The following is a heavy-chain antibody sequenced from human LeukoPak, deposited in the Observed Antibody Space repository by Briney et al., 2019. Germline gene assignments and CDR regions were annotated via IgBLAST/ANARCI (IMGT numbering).Heavy chain of an antibody. D-gene: IGHD4-17*01. CDR2: IYTSGST. CDR1: GGSISSYY. V-gene: IGHV4-59*08. CDR3: ARHYGDYMNYYYYYGMDV. J-gene: IGHJ6*02. Sequence: SETLSLTCTVSGGSISSYYWSWIRQPPGKGLEWIGYIYTSGSTNYNPSLKSRVTMSVDTSKNQFSLKLSSVTAADTAVYYCARHYGDYMNYYYYYGMDVWGQGTTVTVSS.